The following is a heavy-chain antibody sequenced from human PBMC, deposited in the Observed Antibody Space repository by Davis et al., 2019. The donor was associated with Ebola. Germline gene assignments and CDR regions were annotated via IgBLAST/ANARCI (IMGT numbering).Heavy chain of an antibody. CDR2: ISSSGTTI. V-gene: IGHV3-48*04. CDR3: ARGYGTFDY. J-gene: IGHJ4*02. D-gene: IGHD4-17*01. CDR1: GFTFSTYS. Sequence: GGSLRLSCAASGFTFSTYSMNWVRQAPGKGLEWVSSISSSGTTIYYADSVKGRFTISRDNAKNSLYLQMHSLRAEDTAVYYCARGYGTFDYWGRGTLVTVSA.